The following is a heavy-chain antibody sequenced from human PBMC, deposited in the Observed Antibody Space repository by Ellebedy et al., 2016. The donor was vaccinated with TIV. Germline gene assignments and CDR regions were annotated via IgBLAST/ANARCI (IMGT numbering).Heavy chain of an antibody. CDR2: INHSGST. V-gene: IGHV4-34*01. CDR3: ARFWYSSSWYGLEYYYYGMDV. CDR1: GGSFSGYY. D-gene: IGHD6-13*01. J-gene: IGHJ6*02. Sequence: SETLSLTXAVYGGSFSGYYWSWIRQPPGKGLEWIGEINHSGSTNYNPSLKSRVTISVDTSKNQFSLKLSSVTAADTAVYYCARFWYSSSWYGLEYYYYGMDVWGQGTTVTVSS.